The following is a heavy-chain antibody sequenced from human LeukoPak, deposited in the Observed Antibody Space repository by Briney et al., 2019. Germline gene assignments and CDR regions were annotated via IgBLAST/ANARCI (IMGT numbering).Heavy chain of an antibody. D-gene: IGHD4-17*01. CDR2: IFSNDEK. CDR1: GFSLSNARMG. CDR3: ARMSEGSMWAKNDYSDRDAFDI. V-gene: IGHV2-26*01. Sequence: SGPVLVKPTETLTLTCTVSGFSLSNARMGVSWIRQPPGKALEWLAHIFSNDEKSYSTSLKSRLTISKDTSKSQVVLTMTNMDPVDTATYYCARMSEGSMWAKNDYSDRDAFDIWGQGTMVTVSS. J-gene: IGHJ3*02.